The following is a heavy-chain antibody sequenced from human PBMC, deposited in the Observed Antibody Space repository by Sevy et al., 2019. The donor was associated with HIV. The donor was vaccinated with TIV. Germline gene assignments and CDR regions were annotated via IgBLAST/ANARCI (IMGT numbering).Heavy chain of an antibody. CDR2: INHSGST. J-gene: IGHJ4*02. V-gene: IGHV4-34*01. D-gene: IGHD3-10*01. Sequence: SETLSLTCAVYGGSFSGYYWSWIRQPPGKGLEWIGEINHSGSTNYNPPLKSRVTISVDTSKNQFSLKLSSVTAADTAVYYCARGRYYYGSGSYYYSWGQGTLVTVSS. CDR1: GGSFSGYY. CDR3: ARGRYYYGSGSYYYS.